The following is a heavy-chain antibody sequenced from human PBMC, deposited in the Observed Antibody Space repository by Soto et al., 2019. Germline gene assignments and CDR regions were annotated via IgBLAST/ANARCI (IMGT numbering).Heavy chain of an antibody. Sequence: EVQLVESGGGLVQPGESLRLSCAASGFTFSSYSMNWVRQAPGKGLEWVSYIHNSSSTIYYADSVRGRFTISRDNAKNSLYLQMNSPRDEDTAVYYCARGVQIIVLLPAAIDYWGQGTLVTVSS. CDR3: ARGVQIIVLLPAAIDY. D-gene: IGHD2-2*01. V-gene: IGHV3-48*02. CDR2: IHNSSSTI. J-gene: IGHJ4*02. CDR1: GFTFSSYS.